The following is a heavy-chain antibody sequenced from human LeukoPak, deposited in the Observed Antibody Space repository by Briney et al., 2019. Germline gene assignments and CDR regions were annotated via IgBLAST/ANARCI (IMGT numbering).Heavy chain of an antibody. CDR2: IKTDGSEK. D-gene: IGHD3-9*01. V-gene: IGHV3-7*03. CDR3: ARDSTGYFP. CDR1: GFTFSSYW. Sequence: GGSLRLSCEASGFTFSSYWMSWVRQAPGKGLEWVANIKTDGSEKYYVDSVKGRFTISRDNAKNSLYLQMNRLRAEDTAVYYCARDSTGYFPWGQGTLVIVSS. J-gene: IGHJ5*02.